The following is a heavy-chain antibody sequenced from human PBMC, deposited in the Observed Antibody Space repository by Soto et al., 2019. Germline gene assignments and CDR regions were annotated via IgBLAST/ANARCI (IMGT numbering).Heavy chain of an antibody. J-gene: IGHJ4*02. CDR2: IFYGGGSGVA. CDR1: GGSFSSSNYY. CDR3: ARRGGGDSVCHS. D-gene: IGHD4-17*01. V-gene: IGHV4-39*01. Sequence: QLHLQESGPGLVEPSETLSLTCTVSGGSFSSSNYYWGWIRQPPGKGLEWIGNIFYGGGSGVAYYSPSLNTRVTISVDTSKDHFSLNMRSLTAADTAVYFCARRGGGDSVCHSWGQGKLDTGSS.